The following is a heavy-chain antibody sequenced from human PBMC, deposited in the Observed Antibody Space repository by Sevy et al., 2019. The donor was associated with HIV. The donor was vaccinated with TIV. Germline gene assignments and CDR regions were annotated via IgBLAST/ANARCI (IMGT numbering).Heavy chain of an antibody. D-gene: IGHD1-26*01. CDR3: ARAPSGSQGPGQYFQH. Sequence: ASVNVSCKASGYTFNSYVITWVRQAPGQGLEWMGKISGYNADTKYGQKFQGRVTMTTDPSTSTAYMELRSLKSDDTAVYYCARAPSGSQGPGQYFQHWGQGTLVIVSS. J-gene: IGHJ1*01. V-gene: IGHV1-18*01. CDR2: ISGYNADT. CDR1: GYTFNSYV.